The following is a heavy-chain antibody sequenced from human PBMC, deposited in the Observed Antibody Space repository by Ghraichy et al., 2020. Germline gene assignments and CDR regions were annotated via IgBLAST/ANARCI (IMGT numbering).Heavy chain of an antibody. Sequence: SETLSLTCAVYGGSFSGYYWSWIRQPPGKGLEWIGEINHSGSTNYNPSLKSRVTISVDTSKNQFSLKLRSVTAADTAVYYCARRAKTMVRGVIPFAFDIWGQGTMVTVSS. CDR3: ARRAKTMVRGVIPFAFDI. CDR2: INHSGST. D-gene: IGHD3-10*01. V-gene: IGHV4-34*01. CDR1: GGSFSGYY. J-gene: IGHJ3*02.